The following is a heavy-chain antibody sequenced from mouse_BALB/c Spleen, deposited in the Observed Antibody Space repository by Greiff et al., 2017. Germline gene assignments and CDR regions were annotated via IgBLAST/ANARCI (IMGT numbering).Heavy chain of an antibody. CDR3: ARDDGYYFDY. J-gene: IGHJ2*01. D-gene: IGHD2-3*01. CDR2: ISYDGSN. Sequence: EVKLEESGPGLVKPSRSLSLTCSVTGYSITSGYYWNWIRQFPGNKLEWMGYISYDGSNNYNPSLKNRISITRDTSKNQFFLKLNSVTTEDTATYYCARDDGYYFDYWGQGTTLTVSS. V-gene: IGHV3-6*02. CDR1: GYSITSGYY.